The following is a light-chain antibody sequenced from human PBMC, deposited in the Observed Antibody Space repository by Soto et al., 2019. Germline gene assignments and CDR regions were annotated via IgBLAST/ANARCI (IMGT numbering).Light chain of an antibody. CDR3: QHYFITPRT. J-gene: IGKJ4*01. V-gene: IGKV1-5*03. CDR2: EAS. CDR1: QTINGG. Sequence: MSLYESAMFASVGDRVAITCRAIQTINGGLAWHQQKPGKAPKLLIYEASSLESGVPSRFGGSESGTEFTLTITILQPINLAVYYGQHYFITPRTFGKGTKV.